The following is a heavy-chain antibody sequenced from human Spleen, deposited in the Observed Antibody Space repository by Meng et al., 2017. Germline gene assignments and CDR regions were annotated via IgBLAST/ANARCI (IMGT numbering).Heavy chain of an antibody. J-gene: IGHJ5*02. CDR2: IYYSGST. CDR3: ARGYKNYYDSSGYKGNWFDP. Sequence: SETLSLTCTVSGGSVSSGSYYWSWIRQPPGKGLEWIGYIYYSGSTNYNPSLKSRVTISVATSKNQFSLKLSSVTAADTAVYYCARGYKNYYDSSGYKGNWFDPWGQGTLVTVSS. V-gene: IGHV4-61*01. D-gene: IGHD3-22*01. CDR1: GGSVSSGSYY.